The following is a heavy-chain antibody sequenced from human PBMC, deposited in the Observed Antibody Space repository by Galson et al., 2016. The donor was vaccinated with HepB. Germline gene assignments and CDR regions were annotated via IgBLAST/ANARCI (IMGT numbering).Heavy chain of an antibody. Sequence: SLRLSCAASGFTFSDYYMSWIRQAPGKGLEGVSYISSSSSYTNYAESVKGRFTISRDNAKNSLYLQMNSLRAEDTAVYYCARAQTTVVTYIDNWGQGTLVTVAA. CDR2: ISSSSSYT. J-gene: IGHJ4*02. D-gene: IGHD4-23*01. V-gene: IGHV3-11*06. CDR1: GFTFSDYY. CDR3: ARAQTTVVTYIDN.